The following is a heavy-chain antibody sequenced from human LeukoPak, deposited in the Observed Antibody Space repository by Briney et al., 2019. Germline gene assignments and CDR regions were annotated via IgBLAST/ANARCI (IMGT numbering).Heavy chain of an antibody. V-gene: IGHV3-74*03. CDR1: GFRFSAFW. D-gene: IGHD1-26*01. Sequence: AGGSQRLSCAASGFRFSAFWMHWVRQIPGKGRVWVSRISPDGSTTTYADSVTGRFTISRDNVKNTMYLQMNSLRAEDTAVYYCISDSEGRSGGDDWGQGTQVTVSS. J-gene: IGHJ4*01. CDR2: ISPDGSTT. CDR3: ISDSEGRSGGDD.